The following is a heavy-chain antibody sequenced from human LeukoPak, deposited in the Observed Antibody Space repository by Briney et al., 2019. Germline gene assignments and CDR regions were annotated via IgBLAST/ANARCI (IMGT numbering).Heavy chain of an antibody. CDR2: IYYSGST. V-gene: IGHV4-59*01. D-gene: IGHD3-22*01. J-gene: IGHJ5*02. Sequence: SETLSLTCTVSGGSLSNYYWSWIRQPPGKGLEWIGYIYYSGSTTYNPPLKSRATISVDTSKNQFSLRLSSVTAADTAVYYCTRGTMMVGPWGQGTLVTVSS. CDR3: TRGTMMVGP. CDR1: GGSLSNYY.